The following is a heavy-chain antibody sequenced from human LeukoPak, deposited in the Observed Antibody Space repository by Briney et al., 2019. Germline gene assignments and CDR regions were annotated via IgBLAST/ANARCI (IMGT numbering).Heavy chain of an antibody. CDR3: ARGGGSGSYYGELYYFDY. Sequence: GGSLRLSCAASGYTFTSYYMHWVRQAPGQGLEWMGIINPSGGSTSYAQKFQGRVTMTRDTSTSTVYMELSSLRSEDTAVYYCARGGGSGSYYGELYYFDYWGQGTLVTVSS. V-gene: IGHV1-46*01. D-gene: IGHD3-10*01. CDR2: INPSGGST. J-gene: IGHJ4*02. CDR1: GYTFTSYY.